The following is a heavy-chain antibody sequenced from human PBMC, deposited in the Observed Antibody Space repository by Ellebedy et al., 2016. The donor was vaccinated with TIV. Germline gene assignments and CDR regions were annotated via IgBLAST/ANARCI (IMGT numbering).Heavy chain of an antibody. CDR3: AKDQGPLGGSGTIT. CDR2: ISGSGGSA. D-gene: IGHD3-10*01. Sequence: PGGSLRLSCAASGFTFSSYAMSWVRQAPGKGLEWVSSISGSGGSAYYADSVKGRFTISRDNSKNTLYLQMNSLRSEDAAMYYCAKDQGPLGGSGTITWGQGTLVTVSS. V-gene: IGHV3-23*01. J-gene: IGHJ5*02. CDR1: GFTFSSYA.